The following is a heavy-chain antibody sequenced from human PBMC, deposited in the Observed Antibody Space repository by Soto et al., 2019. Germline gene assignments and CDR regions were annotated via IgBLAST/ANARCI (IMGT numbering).Heavy chain of an antibody. D-gene: IGHD2-2*01. V-gene: IGHV3-30*18. CDR3: AKCRTIPRGYGMDV. Sequence: QVQLVESGGGVVQPGRSLRLSCAASGFTFSSYGMHWVRQAPGKGLEWVAVISYDGSNKYYADSVKGRFTISRDNSKNTLYLQMNSLRAEDTAVYYCAKCRTIPRGYGMDVWGQGTTVTVSS. CDR2: ISYDGSNK. J-gene: IGHJ6*02. CDR1: GFTFSSYG.